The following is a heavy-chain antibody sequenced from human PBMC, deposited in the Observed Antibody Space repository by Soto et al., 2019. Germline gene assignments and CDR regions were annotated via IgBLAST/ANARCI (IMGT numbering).Heavy chain of an antibody. V-gene: IGHV3-11*01. CDR1: GFTFSDYY. Sequence: QVQLVESGGGLVKPGGSLRLSCAASGFTFSDYYMTWIRQAPGKGLEWVSYISSSGRTIYYADSVKGRFTISRDNAKNSLYLQMSSLRAEYTAVYYCARDGAARPGTRTDAFDIWGQGTMVTVSS. CDR2: ISSSGRTI. J-gene: IGHJ3*02. D-gene: IGHD6-6*01. CDR3: ARDGAARPGTRTDAFDI.